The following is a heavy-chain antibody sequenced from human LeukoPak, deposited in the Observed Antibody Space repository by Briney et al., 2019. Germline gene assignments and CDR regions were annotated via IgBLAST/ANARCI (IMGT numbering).Heavy chain of an antibody. D-gene: IGHD5-12*01. V-gene: IGHV3-21*01. CDR2: ISSSSSYI. CDR1: GFTFSSYS. CDR3: ARDSRWGYRYFDL. J-gene: IGHJ2*01. Sequence: GGSLRLSCAASGFTFSSYSMNWVRQAPGKGLEWVSSISSSSSYIYYADSVKGRFTISRDNAKNSLYLQMNSLRAEDTAVYYCARDSRWGYRYFDLWGRGTLVTVSS.